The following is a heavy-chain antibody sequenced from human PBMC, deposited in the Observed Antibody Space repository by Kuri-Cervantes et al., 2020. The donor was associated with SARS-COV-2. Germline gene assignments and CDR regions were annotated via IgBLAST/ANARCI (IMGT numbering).Heavy chain of an antibody. CDR3: AKDLRLLWFGELLGFDP. J-gene: IGHJ5*02. CDR2: IWYDGSNK. V-gene: IGHV3-33*06. CDR1: GFTFSSYG. D-gene: IGHD3-10*01. Sequence: GGSLRLSCAAAGFTFSSYGMHWVRQAPGKGLEWVAVIWYDGSNKYYADSVQGRFTISRDNSKNTLYLQMNSLRAEDTAVYYCAKDLRLLWFGELLGFDPWGQGTLVTGSS.